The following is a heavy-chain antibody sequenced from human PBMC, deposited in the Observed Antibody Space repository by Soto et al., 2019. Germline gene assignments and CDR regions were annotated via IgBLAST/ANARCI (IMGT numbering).Heavy chain of an antibody. CDR2: ISAYNGNT. CDR3: ARGLSYYDFWSGYPPYYYYGMDV. CDR1: GYTFTSYG. J-gene: IGHJ6*02. Sequence: GASVKVSCKASGYTFTSYGISWVRQAPGQGLEWMGWISAYNGNTNYAQKLQGRVTMTTDTSTSTAYMELSSLRSEDTAVYYCARGLSYYDFWSGYPPYYYYGMDVWGQGTTVTVSS. V-gene: IGHV1-18*01. D-gene: IGHD3-3*01.